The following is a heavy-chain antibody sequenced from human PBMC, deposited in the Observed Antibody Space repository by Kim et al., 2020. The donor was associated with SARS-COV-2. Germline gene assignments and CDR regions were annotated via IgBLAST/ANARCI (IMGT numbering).Heavy chain of an antibody. D-gene: IGHD6-13*01. CDR2: INHSGST. V-gene: IGHV4-34*01. CDR1: GGSFSGYY. CDR3: ARLRRFGIAAAGYYDY. J-gene: IGHJ4*02. Sequence: SETLSLTCAVYGGSFSGYYWSWIRQPPGKGLEWIGEINHSGSTNYNPSLKSRVTISVDTSKNQFSLKLSSVTAADTAVYYCARLRRFGIAAAGYYDYWGQGTLVTVSS.